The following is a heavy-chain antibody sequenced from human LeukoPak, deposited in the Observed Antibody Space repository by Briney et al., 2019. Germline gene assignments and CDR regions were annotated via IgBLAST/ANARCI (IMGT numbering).Heavy chain of an antibody. CDR1: GFTVSSNY. V-gene: IGHV3-53*01. D-gene: IGHD4-23*01. CDR3: ARGRPHGNDY. J-gene: IGHJ4*02. Sequence: GGSLRLSCAASGFTVSSNYMSWVRQAPGKGLEWVSVIYSGGSTYYADSVKGRFSISRDNAKNTLYLQMNSLRVEDTAVYYCARGRPHGNDYWGQGTLVTVSS. CDR2: IYSGGST.